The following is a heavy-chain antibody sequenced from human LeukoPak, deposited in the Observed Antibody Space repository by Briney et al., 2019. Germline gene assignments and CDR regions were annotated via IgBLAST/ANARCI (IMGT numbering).Heavy chain of an antibody. V-gene: IGHV4-34*01. CDR1: GGSFGGYY. J-gene: IGHJ5*02. CDR3: AATETSWFDP. Sequence: PSETLSLTCAVYGGSFGGYYWSWIRQPPGKGLEWIGEINHSGSTNYNPSLKSRVTISVDTSKNQFSLKLSSVTAADTAVYYCAATETSWFDPWGQGTLVTVSS. CDR2: INHSGST.